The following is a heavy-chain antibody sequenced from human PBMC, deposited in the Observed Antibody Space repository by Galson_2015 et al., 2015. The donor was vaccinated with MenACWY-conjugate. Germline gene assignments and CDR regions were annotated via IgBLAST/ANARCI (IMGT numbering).Heavy chain of an antibody. CDR3: ASGSIVRGVMTESSTHYFEY. D-gene: IGHD3-10*01. Sequence: SEKVSCKASGYPFSRYGINWGRQAPGQGLEWMGWISAYTGDTHYAQSFQDRVFLTTDKSTDTVSMHLRSLRSDDTAFYYCASGSIVRGVMTESSTHYFEYWGQGTQVTVSS. J-gene: IGHJ4*02. CDR2: ISAYTGDT. V-gene: IGHV1-18*04. CDR1: GYPFSRYG.